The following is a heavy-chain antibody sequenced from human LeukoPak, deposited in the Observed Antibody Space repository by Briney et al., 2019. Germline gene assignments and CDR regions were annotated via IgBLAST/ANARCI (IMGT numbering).Heavy chain of an antibody. D-gene: IGHD6-13*01. CDR2: IYSSGST. Sequence: SETLSLTCTVSSDPIRDYFWSWIRQPAGKGLEWIGRIYSSGSTNYNPSLQGRVSMSIDTAKSQFSLHLTTVTAADTAVYYCVRDEFYNSGWFGPIFEKWGQGTLVIVSS. CDR3: VRDEFYNSGWFGPIFEK. J-gene: IGHJ4*02. CDR1: SDPIRDYF. V-gene: IGHV4-4*07.